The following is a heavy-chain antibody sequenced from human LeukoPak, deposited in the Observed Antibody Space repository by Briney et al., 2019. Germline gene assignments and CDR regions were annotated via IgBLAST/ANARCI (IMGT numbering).Heavy chain of an antibody. Sequence: PGGSLRLSCAASGFTFSSYAMSWVRQAPGKGLEWVSAISGSGGSTYYADSVKGRFTISRDNSKNTLYLQMNSLRAEDTAVYYCAKDRGYYYDSIGWFDPWGQGTLVTVSS. V-gene: IGHV3-23*01. CDR1: GFTFSSYA. CDR3: AKDRGYYYDSIGWFDP. D-gene: IGHD3-22*01. J-gene: IGHJ5*02. CDR2: ISGSGGST.